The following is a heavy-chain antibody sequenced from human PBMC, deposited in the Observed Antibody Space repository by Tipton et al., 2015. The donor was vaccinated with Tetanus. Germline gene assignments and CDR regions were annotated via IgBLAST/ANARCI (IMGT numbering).Heavy chain of an antibody. CDR2: IDPNSGGT. V-gene: IGHV1-2*02. J-gene: IGHJ6*02. CDR3: ARDRGDYIYYGMDV. D-gene: IGHD3-22*01. Sequence: QVQLVQSGAELKKPGASVKVSCTASGYTFTGYYMYWVRQAPGQGLEWMGWIDPNSGGTVYAQKFQGRVTMTRDTSISTAYMELRSLRFDDTAVYYCARDRGDYIYYGMDVWGPGTTVPVS. CDR1: GYTFTGYY.